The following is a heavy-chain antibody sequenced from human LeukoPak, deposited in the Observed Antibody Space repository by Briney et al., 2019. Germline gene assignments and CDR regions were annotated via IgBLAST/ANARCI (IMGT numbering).Heavy chain of an antibody. V-gene: IGHV3-11*01. J-gene: IGHJ3*01. CDR2: IDSGATIT. CDR3: AKAFRIVGIGNPDDAFDV. D-gene: IGHD1-26*01. Sequence: GGSLRLSCAASGFTFSDYYMNWLRQAPGKGLEWVSYIDSGATITYYADSVKGRFTLSRDNSENTLYLQLNSLRAEDSGIYYCAKAFRIVGIGNPDDAFDVWGQGTVVTVS. CDR1: GFTFSDYY.